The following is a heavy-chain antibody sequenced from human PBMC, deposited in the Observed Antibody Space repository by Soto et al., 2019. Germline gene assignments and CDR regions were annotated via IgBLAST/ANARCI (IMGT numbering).Heavy chain of an antibody. CDR3: ARSQQQLGTYYYYYGMEA. J-gene: IGHJ6*02. CDR2: IYPGDSDT. Sequence: GESLKISCKGSGYSFTSYWIGWVRQVPGKGLEWMGIIYPGDSDTRYSPSFQGQVTISADKSISTAYLQWSSLKASDTAMYYCARSQQQLGTYYYYYGMEAWGQGTTVTV. D-gene: IGHD6-13*01. V-gene: IGHV5-51*01. CDR1: GYSFTSYW.